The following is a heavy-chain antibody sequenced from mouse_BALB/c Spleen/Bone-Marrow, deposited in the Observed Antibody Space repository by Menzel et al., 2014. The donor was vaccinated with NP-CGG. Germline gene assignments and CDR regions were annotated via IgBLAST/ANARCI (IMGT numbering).Heavy chain of an antibody. CDR3: AREEHRDASFDY. J-gene: IGHJ2*01. D-gene: IGHD3-1*01. V-gene: IGHV5-6-3*01. CDR1: GFTFSSYG. CDR2: INSNGGST. Sequence: VQLMESGAGLVQPGGSLKLSCAASGFTFSSYGMYWVRQTPDKRLELVATINSNGGSTHYPDSVKGRLTISRDNAKNTLYLHMRSLKSEDAAMYYCAREEHRDASFDYWGQGTTLTVSS.